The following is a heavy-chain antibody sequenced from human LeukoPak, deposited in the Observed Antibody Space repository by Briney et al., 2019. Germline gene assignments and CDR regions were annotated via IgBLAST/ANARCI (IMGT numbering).Heavy chain of an antibody. CDR2: INPSGGST. Sequence: ASVKVSCKASGYTFTSYYMHWVRQAPGQGLEWMGIINPSGGSTSYAQKFQGRVTMTRDTSTSTVYMELSSLRSEDTAVYYCARESSGSMVRGVPGLDYWGQGTLVTVSS. CDR1: GYTFTSYY. CDR3: ARESSGSMVRGVPGLDY. V-gene: IGHV1-46*01. D-gene: IGHD3-10*01. J-gene: IGHJ4*02.